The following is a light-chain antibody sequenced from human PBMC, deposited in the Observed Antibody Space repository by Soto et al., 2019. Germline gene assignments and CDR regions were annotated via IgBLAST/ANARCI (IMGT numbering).Light chain of an antibody. CDR1: SSDVGGYNF. J-gene: IGLJ3*02. Sequence: QSALTQPRSVSGSPGQSVTISCTGASSDVGGYNFVSWYQQHPGKAPKLMISDVSKRPSGVPDRFSGSKSGNTASLTISGLQAEDEADYFCCSYTTSSTLVFGGGTKVTVL. CDR3: CSYTTSSTLV. CDR2: DVS. V-gene: IGLV2-11*01.